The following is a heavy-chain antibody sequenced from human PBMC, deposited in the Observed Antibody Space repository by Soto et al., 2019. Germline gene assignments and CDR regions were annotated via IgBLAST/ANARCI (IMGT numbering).Heavy chain of an antibody. CDR2: IYWDDDK. J-gene: IGHJ4*02. CDR1: GFSLSTSGMG. V-gene: IGHV2-5*02. D-gene: IGHD6-13*01. CDR3: AHYSSTSSFDY. Sequence: QITLKESGPTLVKPTQTFTLACTFSGFSLSTSGMGVGWIRQPPGKALEWLALIYWDDDKRYSPSLKSRLTITKVTSKNQVVLTKTNLDPVDTAPYYCAHYSSTSSFDYWGQGTLVTVSS.